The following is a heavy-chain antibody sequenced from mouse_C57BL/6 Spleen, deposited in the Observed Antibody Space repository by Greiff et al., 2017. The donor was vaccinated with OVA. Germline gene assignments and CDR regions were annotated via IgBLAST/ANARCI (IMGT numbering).Heavy chain of an antibody. V-gene: IGHV1-61*01. J-gene: IGHJ2*01. CDR1: GYTFTSYW. CDR2: IYPSDSET. CDR3: ARRAGTDY. D-gene: IGHD4-1*01. Sequence: QVQLQQPGAELVRPGSSVKLSCKASGYTFTSYWMDWVKQRPGQGLEWIGNIYPSDSETHDNQQFKDKATLTVDKSSSTAYMQLSSLTSEDSAVYYCARRAGTDYWGQCTTLTVSS.